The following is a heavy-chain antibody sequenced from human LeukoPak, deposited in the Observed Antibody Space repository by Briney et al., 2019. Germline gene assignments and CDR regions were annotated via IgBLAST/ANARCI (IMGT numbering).Heavy chain of an antibody. CDR2: IYYSGST. V-gene: IGHV4-59*12. J-gene: IGHJ4*02. CDR3: ARGRGDPYYFDY. CDR1: GGAISSYY. Sequence: SETLSLTCTVSGGAISSYYWSWIRQPPGKGLEWIGYIYYSGSTNYNPSLKSRGTMSVDTSKNHFSLKLSSVTAADTALYYCARGRGDPYYFDYWGQGTLVTVSS. D-gene: IGHD3-10*01.